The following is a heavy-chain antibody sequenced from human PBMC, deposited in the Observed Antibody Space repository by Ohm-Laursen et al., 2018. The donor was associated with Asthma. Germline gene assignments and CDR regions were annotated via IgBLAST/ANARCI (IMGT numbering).Heavy chain of an antibody. V-gene: IGHV4-39*01. J-gene: IGHJ5*02. D-gene: IGHD3-9*01. CDR3: VILTGYYNWFDP. CDR1: GGSISSSSSY. CDR2: IYYSGST. Sequence: TLSLTCTVSGGSISSSSSYWGWIRQPPGKGLEWIGSIYYSGSTYYNPSLKSRVTISVDPSKNQFSLKLSSVTAADTAVYYCVILTGYYNWFDPWGQGTLVTVSS.